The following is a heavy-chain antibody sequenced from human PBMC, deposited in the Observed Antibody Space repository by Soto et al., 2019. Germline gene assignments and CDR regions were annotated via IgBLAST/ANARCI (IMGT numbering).Heavy chain of an antibody. D-gene: IGHD2-21*01. Sequence: SETLSLTCIVSGGSISSGGYYWNWIRQHPGKGLEWIGYIYYSGSTYYSPSLKSRVSISADTSKNQFSLKLNSVTAADTAVYYCARSGQFDSDCYYFDFWGQGTLGTVSS. CDR2: IYYSGST. CDR3: ARSGQFDSDCYYFDF. J-gene: IGHJ4*02. V-gene: IGHV4-31*03. CDR1: GGSISSGGYY.